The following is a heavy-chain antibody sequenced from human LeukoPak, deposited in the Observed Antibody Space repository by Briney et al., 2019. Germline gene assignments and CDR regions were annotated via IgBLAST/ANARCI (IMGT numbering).Heavy chain of an antibody. D-gene: IGHD5-24*01. Sequence: PGGSLRLSCAASGFTFSTYWMTWVRQAPGKGLEWVANIKQDGSEKYYVDSVKGRFTVSRDNAKNSVFLPMNSLRADDTAVYYCARDREVPTPDEYFEHWGQGTLVTVSS. CDR3: ARDREVPTPDEYFEH. CDR1: GFTFSTYW. CDR2: IKQDGSEK. J-gene: IGHJ1*01. V-gene: IGHV3-7*01.